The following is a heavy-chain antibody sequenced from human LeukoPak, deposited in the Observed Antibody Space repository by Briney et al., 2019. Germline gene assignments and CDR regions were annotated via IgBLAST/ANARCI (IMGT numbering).Heavy chain of an antibody. J-gene: IGHJ4*02. CDR2: ISGGGST. CDR1: GFTFSSYA. CDR3: ARETIATRARDY. Sequence: GSLRLSCAASGFTFSSYAMSWVRQAPGKGLEWVSAISGGGSTYYADSVKGRFTISRDNSKNTLFLQMNSLRGEDRAVYYCARETIATRARDYWGQGTLVTVSS. D-gene: IGHD6-6*01. V-gene: IGHV3-23*01.